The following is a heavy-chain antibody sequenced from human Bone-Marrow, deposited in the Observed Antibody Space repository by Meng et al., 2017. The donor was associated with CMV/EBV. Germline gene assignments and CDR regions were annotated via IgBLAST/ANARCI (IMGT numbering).Heavy chain of an antibody. D-gene: IGHD2-2*02. Sequence: SGYYRSWIRQAPGKGVEWIGEINHSGSTNYNPSLKSRVNISVDTSKNQFSLKLSSVTAADTAVYYCARAPANIVVVPAAIGGNYFDYWGQGTLVTVSS. CDR3: ARAPANIVVVPAAIGGNYFDY. J-gene: IGHJ4*02. CDR1: SGYY. CDR2: INHSGST. V-gene: IGHV4-34*01.